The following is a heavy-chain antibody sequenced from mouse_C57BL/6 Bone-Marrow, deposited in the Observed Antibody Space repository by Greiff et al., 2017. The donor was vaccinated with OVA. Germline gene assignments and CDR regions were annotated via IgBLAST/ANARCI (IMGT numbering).Heavy chain of an antibody. V-gene: IGHV1-55*01. CDR2: IYPGSGST. CDR3: ARWDYYGPPDY. CDR1: GYTFTSYW. D-gene: IGHD1-2*01. J-gene: IGHJ2*01. Sequence: QVQLQQPGAELVKPGASVKMSCKASGYTFTSYWITWVKQRPGQGLEWIGDIYPGSGSTNYTEKFKSKATLTVDTSCTAYMQLSSLTSEDSAVYYCARWDYYGPPDYWGQGTTLTVSS.